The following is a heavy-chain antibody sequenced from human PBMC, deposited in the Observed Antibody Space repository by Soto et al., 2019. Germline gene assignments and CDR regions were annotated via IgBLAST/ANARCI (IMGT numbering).Heavy chain of an antibody. CDR1: GGSFSGYY. D-gene: IGHD3-22*01. V-gene: IGHV4-34*01. Sequence: SETLSLTCAVYGGSFSGYYWSWIRQPPGKGLEWIGEINHSGSTNYNPSLKSRVTISVDTSKNQFSLKLSSVTAADTAVYYCARGGRYYYDSSGYYDRRGYFDYWGQGTMVTVYS. J-gene: IGHJ4*02. CDR3: ARGGRYYYDSSGYYDRRGYFDY. CDR2: INHSGST.